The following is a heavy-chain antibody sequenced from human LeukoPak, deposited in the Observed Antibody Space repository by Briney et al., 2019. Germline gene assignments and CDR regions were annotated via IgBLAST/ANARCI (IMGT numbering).Heavy chain of an antibody. V-gene: IGHV3-23*01. J-gene: IGHJ4*02. Sequence: GGSLRLSCAASGFAFSNYAMNWVRQAPGKGLEWVSAISDSGGRTYYADSAKGRFTISRDNSKNMVYLQMNSLRAEDTAVYYCAKDSSSGRITIFGVIITYFDYWGQGTLVTVSS. CDR2: ISDSGGRT. CDR3: AKDSSSGRITIFGVIITYFDY. CDR1: GFAFSNYA. D-gene: IGHD3-3*01.